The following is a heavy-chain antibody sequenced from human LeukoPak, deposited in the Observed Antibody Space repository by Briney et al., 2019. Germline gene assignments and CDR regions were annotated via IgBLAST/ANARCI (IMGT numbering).Heavy chain of an antibody. V-gene: IGHV4-4*07. CDR2: IYTSGST. D-gene: IGHD2-21*01. CDR3: ARGTMVGGDRRERFDY. Sequence: MTSETLSLTCTVSGGSISSYYWSWIRQPAGKGLEWIGRIYTSGSTNYNPSLKSRVTMSVDTSKNQFSLKLSSVTAADTAVYYCARGTMVGGDRRERFDYWGQGTLVTVSS. CDR1: GGSISSYY. J-gene: IGHJ4*02.